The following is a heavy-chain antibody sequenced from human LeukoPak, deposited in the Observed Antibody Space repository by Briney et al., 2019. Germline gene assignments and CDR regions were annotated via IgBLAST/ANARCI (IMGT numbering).Heavy chain of an antibody. CDR1: SGSISSSSYY. J-gene: IGHJ4*02. CDR2: IYYSGST. Sequence: SETLSLTCSVSSGSISSSSYYWGWIRQPPGKGLEWIGSIYYSGSTYYKPSLKSRVTISVDTSKNQFSLKLSSVTAADTAVYYCARCGYYDFWNGYNPATFDYWGQGTLVTVSS. V-gene: IGHV4-39*01. D-gene: IGHD3-3*01. CDR3: ARCGYYDFWNGYNPATFDY.